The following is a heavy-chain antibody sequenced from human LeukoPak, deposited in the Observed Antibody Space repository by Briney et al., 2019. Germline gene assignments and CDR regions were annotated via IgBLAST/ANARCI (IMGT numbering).Heavy chain of an antibody. J-gene: IGHJ4*02. Sequence: SETLSLTCAVYGGSFSGYYWSWIRQPPGKGLEWIGEINHSGSTNYNPSLKSRVTISVDTSKNQFSLKLSPVTAADTAVYYCARNTILILGYWGQGTLVTVSS. V-gene: IGHV4-34*01. CDR2: INHSGST. CDR1: GGSFSGYY. CDR3: ARNTILILGY. D-gene: IGHD3-9*01.